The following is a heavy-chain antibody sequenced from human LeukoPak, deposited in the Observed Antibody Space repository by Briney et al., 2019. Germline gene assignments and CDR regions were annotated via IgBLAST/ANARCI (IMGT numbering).Heavy chain of an antibody. J-gene: IGHJ3*02. V-gene: IGHV4-59*02. CDR3: ARYDDAFDI. CDR1: GGSVNSDY. Sequence: PSETLSLTCTVSGGSVNSDYWNWIRQPPGKGLEWIGYTYYSGSTNYNPSLRGRVTISVDTSKNQFSLKLNSVTAADTAVYYCARYDDAFDIWGQRTRVTVSS. D-gene: IGHD3-16*01. CDR2: TYYSGST.